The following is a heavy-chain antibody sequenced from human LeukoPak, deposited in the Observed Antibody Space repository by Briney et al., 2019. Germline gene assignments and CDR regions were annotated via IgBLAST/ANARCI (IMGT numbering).Heavy chain of an antibody. Sequence: SETLSLTCPVSSYSISTGYYWGWIRQPPGKGLEWIGSIYHSGNTYYNPSLRSRVTISVDTSRNQFSLKLSSVTAADTAVYYCARRAALGPYFDYWGQGTLVTVSS. CDR3: ARRAALGPYFDY. CDR1: SYSISTGYY. V-gene: IGHV4-38-2*01. CDR2: IYHSGNT. J-gene: IGHJ4*02. D-gene: IGHD6-13*01.